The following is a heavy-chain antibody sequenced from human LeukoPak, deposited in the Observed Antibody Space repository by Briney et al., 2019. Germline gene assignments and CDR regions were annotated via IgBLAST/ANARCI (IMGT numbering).Heavy chain of an antibody. J-gene: IGHJ6*03. CDR1: GGSISSYY. CDR2: IYYSGST. CDR3: ARVNYYYYYMDV. V-gene: IGHV4-59*01. Sequence: PSETLSLTCTVSGGSISSYYWSWIRQPPGKGREWIGHIYYSGSTNYNPSLKSRVTISVDTSNNQFSLKLSSVTAADTALYYCARVNYYYYYMDVWGKGTTVTVSS.